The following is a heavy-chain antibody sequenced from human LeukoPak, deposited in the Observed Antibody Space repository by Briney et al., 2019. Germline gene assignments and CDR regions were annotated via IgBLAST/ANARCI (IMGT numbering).Heavy chain of an antibody. CDR1: GFTFSDCY. J-gene: IGHJ4*02. Sequence: GGSLRLSCAASGFTFSDCYMSWIRQAPGKGLEWVSYISSSGSTIYYADSVKRRFTISRDNAKNSLYLQMNSLRAEDTAVYYCARQKYSSSSDYWGQGALVTVSS. CDR2: ISSSGSTI. D-gene: IGHD6-6*01. CDR3: ARQKYSSSSDY. V-gene: IGHV3-11*01.